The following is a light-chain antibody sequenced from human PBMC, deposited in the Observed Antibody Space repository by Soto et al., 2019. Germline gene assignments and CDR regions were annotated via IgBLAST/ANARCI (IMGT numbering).Light chain of an antibody. CDR1: QSVSSN. Sequence: MAPSRDHPSVSPGANATLSCRGSQSVSSNLAWYQQKPGQAPRLLIYDASTRAAVIQARFSGSGSGTEFTLTISSLQSEDFAVYYFQQYNDWNPLSFGQGTRLEIK. CDR2: DAS. V-gene: IGKV3-15*01. CDR3: QQYNDWNPLS. J-gene: IGKJ5*01.